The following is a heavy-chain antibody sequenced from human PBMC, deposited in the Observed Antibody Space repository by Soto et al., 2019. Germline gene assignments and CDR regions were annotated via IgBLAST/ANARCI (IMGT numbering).Heavy chain of an antibody. CDR3: ASAENDLNWFDP. J-gene: IGHJ5*02. Sequence: QVQLQESGPGLVKPSQTLSLTCIVSGGSISSGGYFWNWIRQHPEKGLEWIGYISYSGNSYYNPSLKSRLTISVDMSNNQFSLKLSSVSAADTAVYYWASAENDLNWFDPWGQGTLVTVSS. D-gene: IGHD3-3*01. CDR2: ISYSGNS. V-gene: IGHV4-31*03. CDR1: GGSISSGGYF.